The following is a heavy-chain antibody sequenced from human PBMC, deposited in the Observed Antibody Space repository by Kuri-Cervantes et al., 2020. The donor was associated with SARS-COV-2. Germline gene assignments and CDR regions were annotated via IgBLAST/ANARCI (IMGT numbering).Heavy chain of an antibody. D-gene: IGHD1-26*01. Sequence: GESLKISCAASGFTFSSYSMNWVRQAPGKGLECVSYISSSSSTIYYADSVKGRFTISRDNAKNSLYLQMNSLRAEDTAVYYCARGPSGWFDPWGQGTLVTVSS. CDR2: ISSSSSTI. V-gene: IGHV3-48*01. CDR3: ARGPSGWFDP. CDR1: GFTFSSYS. J-gene: IGHJ5*02.